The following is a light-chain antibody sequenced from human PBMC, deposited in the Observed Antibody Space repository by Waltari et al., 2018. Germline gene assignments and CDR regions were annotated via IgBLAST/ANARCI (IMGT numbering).Light chain of an antibody. CDR1: HYIANF. J-gene: IGKJ3*01. Sequence: DVLVTQSPSSLSASVGDRVTITCRASHYIANFLNWYQQMPGEAPRLLIHDASTLQPGVSPRFSGSTSGTDFILTIDNLHPEDFATYYCQQTYKSPPTFGPGTKVDV. CDR2: DAS. V-gene: IGKV1-39*01. CDR3: QQTYKSPPT.